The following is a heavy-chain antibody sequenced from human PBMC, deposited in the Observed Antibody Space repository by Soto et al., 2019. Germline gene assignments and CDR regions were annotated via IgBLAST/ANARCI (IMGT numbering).Heavy chain of an antibody. CDR3: AREVAAAYDYGMDV. V-gene: IGHV3-53*01. J-gene: IGHJ6*02. D-gene: IGHD6-13*01. CDR1: GFTVSSNY. CDR2: IYSGGST. Sequence: GGSLRLSCAASGFTVSSNYMSWVRQAPGKGLEWVSVIYSGGSTYYADSVKGRFTISRDNSNNTLYLQMNSLRAEDTAVYYCAREVAAAYDYGMDVWGQGTTVTVSS.